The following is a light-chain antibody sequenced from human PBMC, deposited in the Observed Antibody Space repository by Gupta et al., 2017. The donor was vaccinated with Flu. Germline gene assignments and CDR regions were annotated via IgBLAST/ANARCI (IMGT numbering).Light chain of an antibody. CDR3: QQNDNLPLALT. J-gene: IGKJ4*01. Sequence: DIQMTQSPSSLSASVGDRVTITCQASQDISNSLNWYQQKPGKAPKLLIYDASNLETGVPSRFSGSGSGTDFTFTISSLQPEDIATYYCQQNDNLPLALTFGGGTKVEIK. V-gene: IGKV1-33*01. CDR1: QDISNS. CDR2: DAS.